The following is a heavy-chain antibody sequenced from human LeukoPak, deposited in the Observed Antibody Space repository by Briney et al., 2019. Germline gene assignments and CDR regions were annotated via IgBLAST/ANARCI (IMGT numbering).Heavy chain of an antibody. CDR1: DGSFSGYY. Sequence: SETLSLTCAVYDGSFSGYYWSWIRQPPGKGLEWIGEINHSGSTNYNPSLKSRVTISVDTSKNQFSLKLSSVTAADTAVYYCARGGSMIVVVTRPPFDPWGQGTLVTVSS. V-gene: IGHV4-34*01. CDR3: ARGGSMIVVVTRPPFDP. CDR2: INHSGST. D-gene: IGHD3-22*01. J-gene: IGHJ5*02.